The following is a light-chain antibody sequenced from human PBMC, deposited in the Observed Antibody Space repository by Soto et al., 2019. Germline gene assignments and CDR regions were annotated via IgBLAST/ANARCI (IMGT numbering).Light chain of an antibody. CDR1: SSDVGNYNY. V-gene: IGLV2-8*01. J-gene: IGLJ2*01. CDR2: EIS. Sequence: QSALTQPPSASGSPGQSVTISCTGTSSDVGNYNYVSWYQQHPGKAPKLMIYEISTRPSGVPDRFSGSKSGNTASLTVSGLQAEDEADYYCSSYAGSNNFVVFGGGTKLTVL. CDR3: SSYAGSNNFVV.